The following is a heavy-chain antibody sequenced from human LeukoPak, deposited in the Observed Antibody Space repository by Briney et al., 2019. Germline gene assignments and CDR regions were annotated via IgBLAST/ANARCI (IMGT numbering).Heavy chain of an antibody. CDR3: ASPAGYAGLFDY. V-gene: IGHV4-39*07. CDR1: GGSISSSSYY. CDR2: IYYSGST. Sequence: SETLSLTCTVSGGSISSSSYYWGWIRQPPGKGLEWIGSIYYSGSTYYNPSLKSRVTISVDTSKNQFSLKLSSVTAADTAVYYCASPAGYAGLFDYWGQGTLVTVSS. J-gene: IGHJ4*02. D-gene: IGHD5-18*01.